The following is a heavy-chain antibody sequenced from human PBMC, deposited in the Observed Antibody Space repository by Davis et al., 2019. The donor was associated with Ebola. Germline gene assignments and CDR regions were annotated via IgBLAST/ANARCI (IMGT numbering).Heavy chain of an antibody. V-gene: IGHV3-64D*08. CDR1: GYTFSNYA. Sequence: GESLKISCSVSGYTFSNYAMHWVRQAPGKGLEYVTGIKNNGASTNYVHSVKGRITISRDNSKSTVHLQMNSLSPEDTAVYYCVRAAAFCDSTGCYTSYYFDYWGPGTLVTVSS. CDR3: VRAAAFCDSTGCYTSYYFDY. J-gene: IGHJ4*02. CDR2: IKNNGAST. D-gene: IGHD2-2*02.